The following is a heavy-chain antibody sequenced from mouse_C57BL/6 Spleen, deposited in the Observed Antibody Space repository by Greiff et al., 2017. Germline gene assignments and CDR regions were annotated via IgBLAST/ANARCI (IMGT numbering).Heavy chain of an antibody. CDR1: GYTFTSYW. CDR3: SREAMDY. V-gene: IGHV1-72*01. J-gene: IGHJ4*01. Sequence: QVHVKQPGAELVKPGASVKLSCKASGYTFTSYWLHWVKQRPGRGLEWIGMIDTNSGGTKYNEKFMSKDTLTVDTPSSTAYMQLSSLTSEDSSGLYWSREAMDYGGQGTSVTVSS. CDR2: IDTNSGGT.